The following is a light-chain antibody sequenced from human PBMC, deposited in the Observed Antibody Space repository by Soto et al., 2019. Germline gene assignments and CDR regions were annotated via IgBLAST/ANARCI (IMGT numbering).Light chain of an antibody. CDR2: DAS. V-gene: IGKV1-5*01. Sequence: DIPISQSPSPPSASVRDKVTLTFPASQSISSWLAWYQQKPGKAPKLLIYDASSLESGVPSRFSGSGSGTEFTLTISSLQPDDFATYYCQQYNSYSQTFGQGTKVDIK. CDR3: QQYNSYSQT. J-gene: IGKJ1*01. CDR1: QSISSW.